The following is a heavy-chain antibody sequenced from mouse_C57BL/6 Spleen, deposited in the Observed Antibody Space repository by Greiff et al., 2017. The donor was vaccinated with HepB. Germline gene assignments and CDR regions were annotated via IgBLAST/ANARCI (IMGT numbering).Heavy chain of an antibody. V-gene: IGHV1-82*01. CDR2: IYPGDGDT. Sequence: VQLQQSGPELVKPGASVKISCKASGYAFSSSWMNWVKQRPGKGLEWIGRIYPGDGDTNYNGKFKGKATLTADKSSSTAYMQLSSLTSEDSAVYFCARTPYGNYAWFAYWGQGTLVTVSA. CDR3: ARTPYGNYAWFAY. J-gene: IGHJ3*01. D-gene: IGHD2-1*01. CDR1: GYAFSSSW.